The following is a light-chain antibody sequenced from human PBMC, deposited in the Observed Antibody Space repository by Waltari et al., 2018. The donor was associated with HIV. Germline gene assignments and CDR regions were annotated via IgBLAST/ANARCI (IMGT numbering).Light chain of an antibody. CDR2: KAS. Sequence: DIQMTQSPSTLSASVGDRVTITCRASQSISSWLAWDQQKPGKAPKLLIYKASSLESGVPSRFSGSGSGTEFTLTISSLQPDDFATYYCQPYNSYPWTFGQGTKVEIK. J-gene: IGKJ1*01. V-gene: IGKV1-5*03. CDR1: QSISSW. CDR3: QPYNSYPWT.